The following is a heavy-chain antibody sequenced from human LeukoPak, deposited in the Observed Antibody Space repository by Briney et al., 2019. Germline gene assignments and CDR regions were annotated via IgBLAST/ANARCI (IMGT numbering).Heavy chain of an antibody. CDR3: AGRLRSLDY. V-gene: IGHV4-34*01. CDR1: GGSFSGYY. CDR2: INHSGST. Sequence: SETLCLTCAVYGGSFSGYYWSWIRQPPGKGLEWIGGINHSGSTNYNPSLKSRVTISVDTSKNQFSLKLSSLTAADTAVYYCAGRLRSLDYWGQGTLVTVSS. D-gene: IGHD4-17*01. J-gene: IGHJ4*02.